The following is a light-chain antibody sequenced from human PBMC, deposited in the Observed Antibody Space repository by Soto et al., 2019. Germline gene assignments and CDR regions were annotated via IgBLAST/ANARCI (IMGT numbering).Light chain of an antibody. Sequence: EIVLTRSLCTLSLSPGERGTLSCRASQSVSSSYLAWYQQNRGQAPRLLIYGASGRATGIPDRFSGSGSGTHFTPTISRLEPEYFAVYYCQQYGSSRWXFGQGTKVE. CDR1: QSVSSSY. J-gene: IGKJ1*01. V-gene: IGKV3-20*01. CDR2: GAS. CDR3: QQYGSSRWX.